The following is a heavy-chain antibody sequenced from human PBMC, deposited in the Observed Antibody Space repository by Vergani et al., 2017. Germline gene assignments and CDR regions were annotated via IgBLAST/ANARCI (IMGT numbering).Heavy chain of an antibody. Sequence: QVQLVESGGGVVQPGRSLRLSCAASGFTFSSYAMHWVRQAPGKGLEWVAVISYDGSNKYYADSVKGRFTISRDNSKNTLYLQMNSLRAEDTAVYYCAKGGIAAREGLDYWGQGTLVTVSS. J-gene: IGHJ4*02. D-gene: IGHD6-6*01. V-gene: IGHV3-30-3*01. CDR3: AKGGIAAREGLDY. CDR2: ISYDGSNK. CDR1: GFTFSSYA.